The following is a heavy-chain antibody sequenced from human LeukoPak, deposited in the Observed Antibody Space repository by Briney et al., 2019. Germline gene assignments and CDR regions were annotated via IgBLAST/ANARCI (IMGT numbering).Heavy chain of an antibody. CDR3: AKDPGYSYGENYFDY. J-gene: IGHJ4*02. CDR2: IRYDGSNK. CDR1: GFTFVKYG. V-gene: IGHV3-30*02. Sequence: GGSLRLSCAASGFTFVKYGFHWVRQAPGKGLEWVAFIRYDGSNKYYADSVKGRFTISRDNSKNTLYLQMNSLRAEDTAVYYCAKDPGYSYGENYFDYWGQGTLVTVSS. D-gene: IGHD5-18*01.